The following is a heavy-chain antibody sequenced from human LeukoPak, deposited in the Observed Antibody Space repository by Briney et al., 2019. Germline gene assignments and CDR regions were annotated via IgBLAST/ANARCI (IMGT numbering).Heavy chain of an antibody. V-gene: IGHV3-21*01. CDR3: TRGLTDYGGNPGSVYYSDY. CDR1: GFTFSSYS. D-gene: IGHD4-17*01. CDR2: IRSSSSYI. J-gene: IGHJ4*02. Sequence: PGGSLRLSCAASGFTFSSYSMNWVRQAPGKGLEWVSSIRSSSSYIYYADSLKGRFTISRDNAKNSLYLQMNSLRAEDTAVYFCTRGLTDYGGNPGSVYYSDYWGQGTLVTVSS.